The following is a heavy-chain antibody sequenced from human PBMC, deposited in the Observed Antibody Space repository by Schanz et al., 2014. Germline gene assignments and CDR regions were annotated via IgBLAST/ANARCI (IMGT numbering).Heavy chain of an antibody. J-gene: IGHJ4*02. D-gene: IGHD3-3*01. CDR3: ARDRRFFDRDDLYYFDS. CDR2: INTGSGDT. Sequence: QVHLVQSGAEVKKPGASVKVSCKASGYTFTTYAMSWVRQAPGQRLEWMGWINTGSGDTKYSQNFQGRVTITGDTSASTAYMELRSLRSDDTAVYYCARDRRFFDRDDLYYFDSWGQGTLVTVSS. CDR1: GYTFTTYA. V-gene: IGHV1-3*04.